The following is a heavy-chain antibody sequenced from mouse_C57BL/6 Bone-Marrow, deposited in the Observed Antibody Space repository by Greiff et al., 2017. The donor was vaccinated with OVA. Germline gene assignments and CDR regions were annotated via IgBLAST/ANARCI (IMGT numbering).Heavy chain of an antibody. J-gene: IGHJ2*01. CDR3: ARESVYDGYPYYFDY. CDR1: GYTFTSYW. Sequence: QVQLKQPGAELVKPGASVKLSCKASGYTFTSYWMQWVKQRPGQGLEWIGEIDPSDSYTNYNQKFKGKATLTVDTSSSTAYMQLSSLTSEDSAVYYCARESVYDGYPYYFDYWGQGTTLTVSS. D-gene: IGHD2-3*01. CDR2: IDPSDSYT. V-gene: IGHV1-50*01.